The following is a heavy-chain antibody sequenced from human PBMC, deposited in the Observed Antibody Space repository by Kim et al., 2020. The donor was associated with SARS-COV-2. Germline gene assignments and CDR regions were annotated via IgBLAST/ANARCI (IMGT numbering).Heavy chain of an antibody. CDR3: ARGNRITMIVVVSVVVSNYYFDY. Sequence: ASVKVSCKASGYTFTSYDINWVRQATGQGLEWMGWMNPNSGNTGYAQKFQGRVTMTRNTSISTAYMELSSLRSEDTAVYYCARGNRITMIVVVSVVVSNYYFDYWGQGALVTVSS. CDR1: GYTFTSYD. V-gene: IGHV1-8*01. D-gene: IGHD3-22*01. CDR2: MNPNSGNT. J-gene: IGHJ4*02.